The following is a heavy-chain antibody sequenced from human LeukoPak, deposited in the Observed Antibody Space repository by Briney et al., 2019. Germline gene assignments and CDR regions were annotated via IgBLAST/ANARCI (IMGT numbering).Heavy chain of an antibody. V-gene: IGHV3-7*01. Sequence: GGSLRLSCAVSGFTFNNYWMSWVRQAPGKGLEWVANIKQDGSAKYYVDSVKGRVTISRDNAKNSLYLQMNSLRAEDTAVYFCARVRGPYSNYVDYWGQGTLVTVSA. D-gene: IGHD4-11*01. J-gene: IGHJ4*02. CDR3: ARVRGPYSNYVDY. CDR2: IKQDGSAK. CDR1: GFTFNNYW.